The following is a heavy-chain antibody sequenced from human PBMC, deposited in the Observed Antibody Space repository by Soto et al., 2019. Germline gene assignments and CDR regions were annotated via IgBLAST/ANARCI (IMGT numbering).Heavy chain of an antibody. CDR3: ARVYYDSSGYYYFDY. V-gene: IGHV3-13*01. J-gene: IGHJ4*02. Sequence: GGSLRLSCAASGFTFSSYDMHWVRQATGKGLEWVSAIGTAGDTYYPGSVKGRFTISRENAKNSLYLQMNSLRAGDTAEYYCARVYYDSSGYYYFDYWGQGTLVTVSS. CDR1: GFTFSSYD. CDR2: IGTAGDT. D-gene: IGHD3-22*01.